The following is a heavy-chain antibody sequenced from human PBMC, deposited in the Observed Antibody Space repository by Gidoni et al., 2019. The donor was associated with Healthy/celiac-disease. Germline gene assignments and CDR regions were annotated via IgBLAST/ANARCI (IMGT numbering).Heavy chain of an antibody. J-gene: IGHJ4*02. Sequence: QVQLQESGPGLVKPSETLSLTCTVSGGSISSYYWSWIRQPPGKGLEWIGYIYYSGSTNYNPSLKSRFTISVDTSKNQFSLKLSSVTAADTAVYYCARGGAVATINFDYWGQGTLVTVSS. V-gene: IGHV4-59*01. CDR1: GGSISSYY. CDR3: ARGGAVATINFDY. CDR2: IYYSGST. D-gene: IGHD5-12*01.